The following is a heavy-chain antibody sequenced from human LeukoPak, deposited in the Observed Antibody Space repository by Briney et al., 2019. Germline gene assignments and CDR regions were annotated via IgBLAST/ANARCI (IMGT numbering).Heavy chain of an antibody. CDR2: IKSKTDGETT. J-gene: IGHJ4*02. CDR3: TTDLGTYYHGSQRLIPIDY. V-gene: IGHV3-15*01. D-gene: IGHD3-10*01. CDR1: GFTFTNAW. Sequence: GGSLRLSCVDSGFTFTNAWMSWVRQAPGKGLEWIGRIKSKTDGETTNYAEHVRGRFTISRDDSKSAVYLQMNSLKIEDTAVYYCTTDLGTYYHGSQRLIPIDYWGQGTLVTVSS.